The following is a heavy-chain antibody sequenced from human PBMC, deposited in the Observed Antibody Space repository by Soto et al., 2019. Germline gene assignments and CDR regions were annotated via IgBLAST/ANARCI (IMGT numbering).Heavy chain of an antibody. CDR1: RGSISTYY. V-gene: IGHV4-59*12. J-gene: IGHJ6*02. CDR2: IYHSRST. CDR3: ARGGYCISTSCYPYSGTYYYYGMDV. Sequence: PSETLSLTCTVSRGSISTYYWSWIRQPPGKGLEWIGYIYHSRSTYYNPSLKSRVTISVDRSKNQFSLKLSSVTAADTAVYYCARGGYCISTSCYPYSGTYYYYGMDVWGQGTTVTV. D-gene: IGHD2-2*01.